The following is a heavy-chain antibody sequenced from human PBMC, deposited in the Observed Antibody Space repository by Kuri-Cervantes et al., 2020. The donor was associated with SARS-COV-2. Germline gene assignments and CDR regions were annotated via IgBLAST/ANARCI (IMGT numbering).Heavy chain of an antibody. Sequence: SVKVSCKASGYTFTGYYMHWVRQAPGQGLEWMGGIIPIFGTANYAQKFQGRVTVTADESTSTAYMELSSLRSEDTAVYYCASPKGTMVRGVIKGYYYYYGMDVWGQGTTVTVSS. CDR1: GYTFTGYY. D-gene: IGHD3-10*01. CDR3: ASPKGTMVRGVIKGYYYYYGMDV. J-gene: IGHJ6*02. V-gene: IGHV1-69*13. CDR2: IIPIFGTA.